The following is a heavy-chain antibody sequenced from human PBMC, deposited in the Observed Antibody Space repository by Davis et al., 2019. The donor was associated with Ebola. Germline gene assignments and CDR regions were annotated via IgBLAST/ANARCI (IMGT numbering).Heavy chain of an antibody. D-gene: IGHD2-2*01. V-gene: IGHV4-34*01. CDR1: GGSISSYY. CDR3: ARGGYCSSTSCYGYYYYGMDV. J-gene: IGHJ6*02. Sequence: MPSETLSLTCTVSGGSISSYYWSWIRQPPGKGLEWIGEINHSGSTNYNPSLKSRVTISVDTSKNQFSLKLSSVTAADTAVYYCARGGYCSSTSCYGYYYYGMDVWGQGTTVTVSS. CDR2: INHSGST.